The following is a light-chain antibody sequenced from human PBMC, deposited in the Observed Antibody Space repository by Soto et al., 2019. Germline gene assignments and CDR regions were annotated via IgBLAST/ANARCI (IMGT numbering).Light chain of an antibody. V-gene: IGKV1-13*02. Sequence: AIQLTQSPSSLSAAVGDRVTITCRASHGIRTALAWYQQRPGKSPDLLIYDASTLETGVPSRFSGSGSGTDFILTISSLQPDDFATYYCQQFFSDLVTFGGGTKVEIK. J-gene: IGKJ4*01. CDR1: HGIRTA. CDR2: DAS. CDR3: QQFFSDLVT.